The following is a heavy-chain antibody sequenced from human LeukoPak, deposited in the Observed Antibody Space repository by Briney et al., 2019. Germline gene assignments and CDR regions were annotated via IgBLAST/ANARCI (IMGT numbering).Heavy chain of an antibody. Sequence: GASVKVSCRTSGYTFTTYYVHWVRQAPGQGLEWMGVISPSGGSASYAQNFQGRVAMTRDTSTSTVGMELSSLISDDTAIYYCARAIERGRRFDYWGQGTLVTVSS. CDR2: ISPSGGSA. V-gene: IGHV1-46*01. D-gene: IGHD5-24*01. CDR3: ARAIERGRRFDY. CDR1: GYTFTTYY. J-gene: IGHJ4*02.